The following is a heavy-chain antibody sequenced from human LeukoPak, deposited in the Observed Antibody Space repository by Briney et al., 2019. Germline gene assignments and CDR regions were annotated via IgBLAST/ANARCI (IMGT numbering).Heavy chain of an antibody. CDR1: GFTFSDAW. CDR2: IKSKTDGGKI. D-gene: IGHD3-10*01. J-gene: IGHJ4*02. Sequence: GGSLRLSCVASGFTFSDAWMSWVRQAPGKGLEWVGRIKSKTDGGKIDYAAPVKRRFTISRDDSKNTLYLRMNRLRTEDTAMYYCTTAVTMVRGPRGYWGQGTLVTVSS. V-gene: IGHV3-15*01. CDR3: TTAVTMVRGPRGY.